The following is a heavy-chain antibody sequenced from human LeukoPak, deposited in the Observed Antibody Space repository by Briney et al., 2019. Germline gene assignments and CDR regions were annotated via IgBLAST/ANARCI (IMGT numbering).Heavy chain of an antibody. CDR2: IYYSGST. CDR3: ARRLAGYWFDP. D-gene: IGHD7-27*01. Sequence: PSETLSLTCTVSGGSISSYYWTWIRQPPGKGLEWIGYIYYSGSTYYNPSLKSRVTISVDTSKNQFSLKLSSVTAADTAVYYCARRLAGYWFDPWGQGTLVIVSS. CDR1: GGSISSYY. J-gene: IGHJ5*02. V-gene: IGHV4-59*08.